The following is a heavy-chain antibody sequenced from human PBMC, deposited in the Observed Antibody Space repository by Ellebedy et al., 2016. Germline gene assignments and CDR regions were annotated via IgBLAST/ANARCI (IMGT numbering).Heavy chain of an antibody. Sequence: GESLKISCAASGFTFSSYWMSWVRQAPGKGLQWVANIKQDGSEKYYVDSVKGRFTISRDNSKNTLYLQMNSLRAEDTAVYYCAKGGRSSTSWDYYYMDVWGKGTTVTVSS. V-gene: IGHV3-7*03. CDR1: GFTFSSYW. CDR2: IKQDGSEK. CDR3: AKGGRSSTSWDYYYMDV. J-gene: IGHJ6*03. D-gene: IGHD2-2*01.